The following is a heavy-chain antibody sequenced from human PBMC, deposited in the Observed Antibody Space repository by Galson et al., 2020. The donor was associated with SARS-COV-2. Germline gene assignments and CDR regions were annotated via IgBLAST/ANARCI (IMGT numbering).Heavy chain of an antibody. J-gene: IGHJ4*01. CDR2: ISDIGYST. Sequence: GESLKISCTASGFTFEDFAMHWVRQAPGEALEWVSVISDIGYSTYYADSVKGRFTVSRDNSKNSLYLQMNNVRTEDNGLYFCSKGLKSMYASSYIDFWGHGSLVTVS. D-gene: IGHD2-8*01. CDR3: SKGLKSMYASSYIDF. V-gene: IGHV3-43*02. CDR1: GFTFEDFA.